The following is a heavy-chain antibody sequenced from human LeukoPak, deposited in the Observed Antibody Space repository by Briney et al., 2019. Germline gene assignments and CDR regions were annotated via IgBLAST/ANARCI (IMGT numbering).Heavy chain of an antibody. V-gene: IGHV3-30*02. CDR1: GFIFSNYA. D-gene: IGHD3-22*01. Sequence: LGGSLRLSCAASGFIFSNYAMHWVRQAAGKGLEWVAYIRYDGSRKYYADSVNGRFTISRDNSKNTLYLQVHGLRGEDTAVYYCATETPDTSGSKLDYWGQGTLVTVSS. J-gene: IGHJ4*02. CDR3: ATETPDTSGSKLDY. CDR2: IRYDGSRK.